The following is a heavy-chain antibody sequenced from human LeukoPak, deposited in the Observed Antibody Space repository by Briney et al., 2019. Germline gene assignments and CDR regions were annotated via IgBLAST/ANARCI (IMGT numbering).Heavy chain of an antibody. J-gene: IGHJ4*02. Sequence: PGGSLRLSCAASGFTFSSYAMSWVRQAPGKGLEWVSGISGSGGSTYYADSVKGRFTISRDNSKNTLYLQMNSLRAEDTAVYYCAREVLSSGDHFDYWGQGTLVTVSS. V-gene: IGHV3-23*01. CDR1: GFTFSSYA. D-gene: IGHD4-17*01. CDR2: ISGSGGST. CDR3: AREVLSSGDHFDY.